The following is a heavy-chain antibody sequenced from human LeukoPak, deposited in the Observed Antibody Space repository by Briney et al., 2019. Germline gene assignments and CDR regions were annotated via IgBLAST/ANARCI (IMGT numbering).Heavy chain of an antibody. J-gene: IGHJ4*02. CDR1: GGSITGYY. V-gene: IGHV4-59*01. CDR2: AHSSGNT. CDR3: ARVFRGETTSAGPLVFDY. D-gene: IGHD2-21*01. Sequence: SETLSLTCSVSGGSITGYYSSWIRQSPGKGLEWIGCAHSSGNTNYDSSLESRVTISVATSKNQFSLRLKSVTAADTAVYYCARVFRGETTSAGPLVFDYWGQGILVTVSS.